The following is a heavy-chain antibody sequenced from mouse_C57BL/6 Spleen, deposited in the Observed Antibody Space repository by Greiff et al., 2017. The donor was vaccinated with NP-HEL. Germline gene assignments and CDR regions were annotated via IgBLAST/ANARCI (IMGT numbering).Heavy chain of an antibody. CDR1: GFTFSDYG. D-gene: IGHD1-1*01. J-gene: IGHJ3*01. CDR2: ISSGSSTI. V-gene: IGHV5-17*01. Sequence: EVQRVESGGGLAKPGGSLKLSCAASGFTFSDYGMHWVRQAPEKGLEWVAYISSGSSTIYYADTVKGRFTISRDNAKNTLFLQMTSLRSEDTAMYYCARRDYYGSSSFAYWGQGTLVTVSA. CDR3: ARRDYYGSSSFAY.